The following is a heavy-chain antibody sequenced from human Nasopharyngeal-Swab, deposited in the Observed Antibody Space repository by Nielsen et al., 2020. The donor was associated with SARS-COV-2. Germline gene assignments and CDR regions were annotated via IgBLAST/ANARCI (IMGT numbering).Heavy chain of an antibody. V-gene: IGHV4-59*08. Sequence: GSLRLSCTVSGGSISSYYWSWIRQPPGKGLEWIGYIYYSGSTNYNPSLKSRVTISVDTSKNQFSLNLSSVTAADTAVYYCAARGSSGWFGYWGQGTLVTVSS. CDR3: AARGSSGWFGY. J-gene: IGHJ4*02. D-gene: IGHD6-19*01. CDR1: GGSISSYY. CDR2: IYYSGST.